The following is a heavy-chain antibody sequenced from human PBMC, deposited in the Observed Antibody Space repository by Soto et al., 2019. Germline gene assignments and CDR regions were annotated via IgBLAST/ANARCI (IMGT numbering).Heavy chain of an antibody. CDR3: TRWGTFLTGDCR. Sequence: EVPLVESGGALVKPGGSLTLSCAASGFTFSYAWMNWVRQVPGKGLEWVGRIKSNADGATTDYAAPVKGRFSISRDDSKNTLFLQMYSPKTEDTGVYYWTRWGTFLTGDCRWGQGTLVTVSS. D-gene: IGHD3-9*01. CDR2: IKSNADGATT. CDR1: GFTFSYAW. V-gene: IGHV3-15*02. J-gene: IGHJ1*01.